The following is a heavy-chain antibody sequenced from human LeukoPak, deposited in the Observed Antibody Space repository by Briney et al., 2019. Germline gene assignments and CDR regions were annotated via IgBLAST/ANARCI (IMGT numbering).Heavy chain of an antibody. CDR1: GYSFTSYW. J-gene: IGHJ4*02. CDR2: IYPGDSDT. CDR3: ATRRYSSGWYLNYFDY. Sequence: GESLKISCKGSGYSFTSYWIGWVRQLPGKGLEWMGIIYPGDSDTRYSPSFQGQVTISADKSISTAYLQWSSLKASDTAMYYCATRRYSSGWYLNYFDYWGQGTLVTVSS. D-gene: IGHD6-19*01. V-gene: IGHV5-51*01.